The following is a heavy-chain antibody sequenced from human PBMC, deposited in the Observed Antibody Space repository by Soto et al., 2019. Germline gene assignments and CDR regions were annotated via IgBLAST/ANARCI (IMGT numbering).Heavy chain of an antibody. CDR3: ASTPLPLKYTAMVYFDY. CDR1: GGSVSSGSYY. Sequence: SETLSFTCTVSGGSVSSGSYYWSWIRQPPGKGLEWIGYIYYSGSTNYNPSLKSRVTISVDTSKNQFSLKLSSVTAADTAVYYCASTPLPLKYTAMVYFDYWGQGTLVTVSS. J-gene: IGHJ4*02. D-gene: IGHD5-18*01. CDR2: IYYSGST. V-gene: IGHV4-61*01.